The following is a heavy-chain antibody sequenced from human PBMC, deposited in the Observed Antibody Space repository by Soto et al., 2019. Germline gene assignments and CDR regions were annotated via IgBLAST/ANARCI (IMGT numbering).Heavy chain of an antibody. Sequence: HVQLQESGPGLVKPSETLSLICTVSGDSISSYYWSWIRQPPGKGLEWIGLIYYTGSTNYNPSLNSRVTISVDTSKNQLSLKLSSVTAADTAVYYCARRAGAVPGRIDFWGQGTLVTVSS. CDR2: IYYTGST. J-gene: IGHJ4*02. CDR3: ARRAGAVPGRIDF. V-gene: IGHV4-59*08. D-gene: IGHD6-13*01. CDR1: GDSISSYY.